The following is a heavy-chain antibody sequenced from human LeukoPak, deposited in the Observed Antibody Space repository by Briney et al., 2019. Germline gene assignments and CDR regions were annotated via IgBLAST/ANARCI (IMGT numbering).Heavy chain of an antibody. V-gene: IGHV3-21*01. CDR3: ARTPTPYCGGDRYDFDY. CDR1: GFTFSSYS. Sequence: GGSLRLSCAASGFTFSSYSMNWVRQAPGKGLEWVSSISSSSSYIYYADSVKGRFTISRDNAKNSLYLQMNRLRAEDTAVYYCARTPTPYCGGDRYDFDYWGQGTLVTVSS. J-gene: IGHJ4*02. CDR2: ISSSSSYI. D-gene: IGHD2-21*02.